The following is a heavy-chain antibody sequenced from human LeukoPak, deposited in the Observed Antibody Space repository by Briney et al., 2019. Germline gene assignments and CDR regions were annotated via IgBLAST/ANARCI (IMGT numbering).Heavy chain of an antibody. J-gene: IGHJ6*03. CDR2: INHSGST. CDR1: GGSFSGYY. D-gene: IGHD3-16*02. V-gene: IGHV4-34*01. CDR3: ARDRDYVWGSYRYRYMDV. Sequence: PSETLSLTCAVYGGSFSGYYRSWIRQPPGKGLEWIGEINHSGSTNYNPSLKSRVTISVDTSKNQFSLKLSSVTAADTAVYYCARDRDYVWGSYRYRYMDVWGKGTTVTVSS.